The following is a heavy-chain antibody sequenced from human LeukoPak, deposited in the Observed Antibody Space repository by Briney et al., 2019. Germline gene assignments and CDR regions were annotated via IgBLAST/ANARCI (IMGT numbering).Heavy chain of an antibody. CDR3: ARDSPYGDYVPYFDY. V-gene: IGHV3-30-3*01. Sequence: GGSLRLSCAASAFTFSSYAMHWVRQAPGKGLEWVAVISYDGSNKYYADSVKGRFTISRDNSKNTLYLQMNSLRAGDTAVYYCARDSPYGDYVPYFDYWGQGTLVTVSS. CDR1: AFTFSSYA. CDR2: ISYDGSNK. J-gene: IGHJ4*02. D-gene: IGHD4-17*01.